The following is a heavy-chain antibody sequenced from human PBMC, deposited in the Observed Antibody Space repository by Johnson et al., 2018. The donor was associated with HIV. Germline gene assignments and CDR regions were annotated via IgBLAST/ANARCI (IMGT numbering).Heavy chain of an antibody. D-gene: IGHD7-27*01. J-gene: IGHJ3*02. CDR2: ISSSGTTI. CDR1: GITVSSSY. V-gene: IGHV3-11*04. Sequence: VQLVESGGGLVQPGGSLRLSCAASGITVSSSYMSWVRQAPGKGLECISYISSSGTTIYYTDSVKGRFTISRDNAKNSLYLQLNSLRAEDTSLYYCAKTTRGNWGSCFDIWGRGTMVTVSS. CDR3: AKTTRGNWGSCFDI.